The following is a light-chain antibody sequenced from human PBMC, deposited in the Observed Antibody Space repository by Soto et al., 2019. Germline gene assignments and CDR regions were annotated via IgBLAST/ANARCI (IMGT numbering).Light chain of an antibody. J-gene: IGKJ4*01. CDR3: QQYANSPLLT. Sequence: EIVLTQSPGTLSLSPGETATLSCRASQTIGRNYLAWYQQKPGQAPRLLIFGTSTRATGIPDRFSGSGSGTDFTLSISSLEPEDFAVYYCQQYANSPLLTFGGGTKVEIK. CDR2: GTS. V-gene: IGKV3-20*01. CDR1: QTIGRNY.